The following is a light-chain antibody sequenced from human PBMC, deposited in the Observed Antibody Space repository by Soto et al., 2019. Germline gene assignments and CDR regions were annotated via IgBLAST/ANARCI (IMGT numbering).Light chain of an antibody. Sequence: QSVLTQPPSVSGAPGQRVTISCTGSSSNIGAGYDVHWYQQLPGTAPKLLIYGNSNRPSGVPDRFSGSKSGTSASLAITGLHAEDEADDYCQSYDSSLSDSIFGGGTKLTVL. V-gene: IGLV1-40*01. CDR1: SSNIGAGYD. CDR3: QSYDSSLSDSI. J-gene: IGLJ2*01. CDR2: GNS.